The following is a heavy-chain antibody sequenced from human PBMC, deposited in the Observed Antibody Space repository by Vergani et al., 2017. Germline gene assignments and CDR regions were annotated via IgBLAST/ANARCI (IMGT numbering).Heavy chain of an antibody. V-gene: IGHV3-30*03. CDR1: GFTFSSYS. CDR3: ADLYGDDGFSPF. CDR2: ISYDGSNK. J-gene: IGHJ4*02. Sequence: VQLVESGGGLVKPGGSLRLSCAASGFTFSSYSMNWVRQAPGKGLEWVAVISYDGSNKYYADSVKGRFTISRDDSKNTVYLQINSLRAEDTAFYYCADLYGDDGFSPFWGQGTLVTVSS. D-gene: IGHD2-21*01.